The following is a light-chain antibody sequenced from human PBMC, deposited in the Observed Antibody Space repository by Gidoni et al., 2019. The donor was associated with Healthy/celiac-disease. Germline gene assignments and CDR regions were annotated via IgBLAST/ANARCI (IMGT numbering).Light chain of an antibody. J-gene: IGKJ4*01. CDR2: GAS. V-gene: IGKV3-20*01. CDR3: QQYGSSPLT. CDR1: QSVSSSY. Sequence: EIVLTQSPGTLSLSPGERATLSCRASQSVSSSYLAWYQQKPGQAPRLLIYGASSRATGTPDRFSGSGSGTDFTLTISRLEPEDVAVYYCQQYGSSPLTFXGXTKVEIK.